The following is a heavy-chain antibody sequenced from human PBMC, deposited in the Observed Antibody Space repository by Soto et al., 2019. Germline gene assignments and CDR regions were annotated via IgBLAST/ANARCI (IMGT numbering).Heavy chain of an antibody. CDR1: GFSVSRNY. Sequence: EVQLVESGGAQMQPGGSLRLSCAASGFSVSRNYMGWVRQAPGKGLEWVSTIYHTGNTYYADSVKGRFTISRDTSKNTLHLQMTGLRVEDTAVYYCATPLVWGFGRIFDRWGQGTLVTVSS. J-gene: IGHJ4*02. CDR2: IYHTGNT. V-gene: IGHV3-53*01. D-gene: IGHD3-10*01. CDR3: ATPLVWGFGRIFDR.